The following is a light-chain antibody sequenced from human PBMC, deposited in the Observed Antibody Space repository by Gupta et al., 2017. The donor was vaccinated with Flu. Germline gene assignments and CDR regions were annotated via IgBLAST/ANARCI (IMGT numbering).Light chain of an antibody. V-gene: IGKV3-11*01. J-gene: IGKJ4*01. Sequence: ATLSLSPGERATRSCGASQSATSYLAWQQHKPVQAPRLLIYDASNRDTVITARFNDYGYGIDSTLTRGSREPEDFAGYYSQQRSYWPPITFGRGTRVEIK. CDR3: QQRSYWPPIT. CDR2: DAS. CDR1: QSATSY.